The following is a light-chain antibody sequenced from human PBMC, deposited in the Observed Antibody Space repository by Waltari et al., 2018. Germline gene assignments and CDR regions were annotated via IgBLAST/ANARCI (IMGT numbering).Light chain of an antibody. CDR3: QQYDNWPRT. Sequence: EIVLTQSPATLSVSPGERATLSCRASQSVSTNLAWYQHKPGQAPRLLIYGASTRTTSLPARFSGSGSGTEFTLTISSLQSEDFAVYLCQQYDNWPRTFGQGTKVEI. V-gene: IGKV3-15*01. CDR2: GAS. CDR1: QSVSTN. J-gene: IGKJ1*01.